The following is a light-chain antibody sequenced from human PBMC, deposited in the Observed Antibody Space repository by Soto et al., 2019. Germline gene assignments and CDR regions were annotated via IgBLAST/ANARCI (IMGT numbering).Light chain of an antibody. CDR1: QSVSSY. CDR2: EAS. J-gene: IGKJ4*02. CDR3: QQRSNWPRLT. Sequence: EIVLTQSPATLSLSPGERATLSCRASQSVSSYLAWYEQKPGQAPSLLIYEASNRATANPARFSGSGSGTDFTLTISSLEAEDFAVYYCQQRSNWPRLTFGGGTKVEIK. V-gene: IGKV3-11*01.